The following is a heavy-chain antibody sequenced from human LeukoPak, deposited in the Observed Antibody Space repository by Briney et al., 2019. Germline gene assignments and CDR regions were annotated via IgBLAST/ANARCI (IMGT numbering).Heavy chain of an antibody. J-gene: IGHJ3*02. Sequence: GGSLRLSCAASGFTFDDYTMHWVRQAPGKGLEWVSLISWDGGSTYYADSVKGRFTISRDNSRNTLYLQMNSLRAEDTAVYYCARALNGFDIWGPGTLVTVSS. CDR1: GFTFDDYT. CDR3: ARALNGFDI. V-gene: IGHV3-43*01. CDR2: ISWDGGST.